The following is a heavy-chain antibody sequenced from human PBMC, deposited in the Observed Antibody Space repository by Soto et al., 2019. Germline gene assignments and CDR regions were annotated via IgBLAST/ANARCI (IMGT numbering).Heavy chain of an antibody. J-gene: IGHJ3*02. CDR1: GGSMTGYS. D-gene: IGHD1-1*01. CDR3: VRQYGHAWRDAFDI. V-gene: IGHV4-59*08. Sequence: SETLSLTCTVTGGSMTGYSWSWLRQPPGQGLQWIGYVYFIGTTNYNPSLQSRVTISIDTSRNQFSLNLNSVTAADTAVYYCVRQYGHAWRDAFDIRDQGTTVTGSS. CDR2: VYFIGTT.